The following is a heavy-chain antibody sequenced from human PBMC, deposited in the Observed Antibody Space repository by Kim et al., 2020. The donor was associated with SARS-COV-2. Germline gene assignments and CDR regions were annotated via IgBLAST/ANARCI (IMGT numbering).Heavy chain of an antibody. J-gene: IGHJ5*02. Sequence: SETLSLTCTVSCGSISSSSYYWGWIRQPPGKGLEWIGNIYYSGSTYYNPSLKSRVTISVDTSKNQFSLKLSSVTATDTAVYYCAGLWFGELLYNWFDPWG. V-gene: IGHV4-39*01. CDR2: IYYSGST. D-gene: IGHD3-10*01. CDR1: CGSISSSSYY. CDR3: AGLWFGELLYNWFDP.